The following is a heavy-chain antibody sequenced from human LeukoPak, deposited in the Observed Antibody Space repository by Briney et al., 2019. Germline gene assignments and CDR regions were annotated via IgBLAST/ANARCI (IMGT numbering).Heavy chain of an antibody. J-gene: IGHJ5*01. D-gene: IGHD7-27*01. CDR3: AGEGWFDS. CDR1: GGSFSGYY. Sequence: PSETLSLTCAVYGGSFSGYYWSWIRQPPGKGLEWIGEINHSGSTNYNPSLKSRVTISVDTSKNQLSLKLSFVTAADTAVYYCAGEGWFDSWGQGTLVTVSS. CDR2: INHSGST. V-gene: IGHV4-34*01.